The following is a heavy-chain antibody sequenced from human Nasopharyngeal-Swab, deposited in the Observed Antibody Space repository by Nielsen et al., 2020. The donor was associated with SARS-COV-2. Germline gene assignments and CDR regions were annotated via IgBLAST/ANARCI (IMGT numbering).Heavy chain of an antibody. D-gene: IGHD6-19*01. Sequence: GESLKISCKGSGYSFTSYWIGWVRQMPGKGLEWMGIIYPGDSDTRYSPSFQGQVTISADKSISTAYLQWSSLKASDTAMYYCARPRWLENYSDAFDIWGQGTMVTVSS. J-gene: IGHJ3*02. CDR1: GYSFTSYW. CDR2: IYPGDSDT. V-gene: IGHV5-51*01. CDR3: ARPRWLENYSDAFDI.